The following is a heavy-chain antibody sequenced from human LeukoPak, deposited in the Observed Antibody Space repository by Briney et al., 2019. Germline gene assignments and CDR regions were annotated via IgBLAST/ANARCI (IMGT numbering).Heavy chain of an antibody. V-gene: IGHV1-18*01. Sequence: ASVKVSCKASGYTFTSYGISWVRQAPGQGLEWMGWISAYNGNTNYAQKVQGRVTMTRDTSTSTVYMELSSLRSEDTAVYYCARDLFYDSSACPGYWGQGTLVTVSS. CDR2: ISAYNGNT. CDR3: ARDLFYDSSACPGY. J-gene: IGHJ4*02. CDR1: GYTFTSYG. D-gene: IGHD3-22*01.